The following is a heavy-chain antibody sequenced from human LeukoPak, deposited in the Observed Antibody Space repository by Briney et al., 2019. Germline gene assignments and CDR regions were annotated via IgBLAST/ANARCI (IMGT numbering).Heavy chain of an antibody. J-gene: IGHJ4*02. CDR2: TYYRSKWYN. CDR1: GDRVSSNSAA. Sequence: SQTLSLTCAISGDRVSSNSAAWNWIRQSPSRGLEWLGRTYYRSKWYNDYAVSVQSRITVNPDTSENQFSLQLNSMTPEDTAVYYCARAPRGSGDFDYWGRGTLVTVSS. CDR3: ARAPRGSGDFDY. V-gene: IGHV6-1*01. D-gene: IGHD3-16*01.